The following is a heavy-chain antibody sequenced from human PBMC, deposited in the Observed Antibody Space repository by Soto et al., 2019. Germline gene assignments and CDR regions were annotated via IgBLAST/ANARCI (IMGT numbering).Heavy chain of an antibody. CDR1: GGPFTIPYYS. J-gene: IGHJ4*02. Sequence: SETLSLSCDVSGGPFTIPYYSWGWIRQPPGKGPEWIGTIYYSGSTYYNSSFESRVTISADTSKSQLSLRLTSVSAADTAVYYCARLTQHGSGRYPDTWGQGSLVTVSS. D-gene: IGHD3-10*01. V-gene: IGHV4-39*01. CDR3: ARLTQHGSGRYPDT. CDR2: IYYSGST.